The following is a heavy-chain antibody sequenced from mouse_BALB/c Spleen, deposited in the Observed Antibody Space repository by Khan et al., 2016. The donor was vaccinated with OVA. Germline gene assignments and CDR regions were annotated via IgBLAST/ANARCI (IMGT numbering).Heavy chain of an antibody. D-gene: IGHD1-1*01. CDR2: ISYSGVT. CDR1: GYSITSGYA. Sequence: VQLKESGPGLVKPSQSLSLTCTVTGYSITSGYAWNWIRQFPGNKLEWMGYISYSGVTSYTPSLKSRISITRDTSKNPFFLQLNSVTTEDTATYYGGRGNYNRDYVDYWGQGTTLTVSS. V-gene: IGHV3-2*02. J-gene: IGHJ2*01. CDR3: GRGNYNRDYVDY.